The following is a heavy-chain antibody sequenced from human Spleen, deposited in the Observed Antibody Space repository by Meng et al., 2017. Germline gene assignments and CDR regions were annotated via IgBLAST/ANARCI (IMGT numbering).Heavy chain of an antibody. CDR3: ARGDWTFDF. V-gene: IGHV1-18*01. J-gene: IGHJ4*02. CDR2: ISSYNGNT. CDR1: GYTLKNYG. Sequence: ASVKVSCKASGYTLKNYGVTWVRQAPGQGLEGMGWISSYNGNTIYAEKLQDRVTMTTDTSANKAYMELRSLKSDDTAVYYCARGDWTFDFWGQGTLVTVSS. D-gene: IGHD3/OR15-3a*01.